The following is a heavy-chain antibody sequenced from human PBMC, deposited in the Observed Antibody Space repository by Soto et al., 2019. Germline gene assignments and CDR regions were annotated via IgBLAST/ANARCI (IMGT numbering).Heavy chain of an antibody. Sequence: PSETLSLTCTVSGGSISSYYWSWIRQPPGKGLEWIGYIYYSGSTNYNPSLKSRVTISVDTSKNQFSLKLSSVTAADTAVYYCARDGSSWYNWFDPWGQGTLVTVS. J-gene: IGHJ5*02. D-gene: IGHD6-13*01. V-gene: IGHV4-59*01. CDR2: IYYSGST. CDR1: GGSISSYY. CDR3: ARDGSSWYNWFDP.